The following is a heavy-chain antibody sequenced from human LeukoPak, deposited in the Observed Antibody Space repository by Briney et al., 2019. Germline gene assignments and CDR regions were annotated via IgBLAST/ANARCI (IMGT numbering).Heavy chain of an antibody. V-gene: IGHV1-18*01. CDR1: GYNFLNYG. Sequence: ASVKVSCKASGYNFLNYGISWVRQAPGQGLEWMGWISGKTGNINYAQKFKARSTMTRDTSTSTAYMELRSLRSDDTAVYFCARRFVNSHPIYYYMDVWAKGTTVIVSS. CDR3: ARRFVNSHPIYYYMDV. J-gene: IGHJ6*03. CDR2: ISGKTGNI. D-gene: IGHD3-10*01.